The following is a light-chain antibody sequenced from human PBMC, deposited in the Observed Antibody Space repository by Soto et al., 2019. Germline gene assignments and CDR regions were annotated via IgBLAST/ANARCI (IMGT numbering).Light chain of an antibody. CDR1: NSDVGGFRY. J-gene: IGLJ2*01. V-gene: IGLV2-14*01. CDR2: EVS. Sequence: SVLTQPASVSGSPGQSITISCTGTNSDVGGFRYVSWHQQHPGKAPKLMIYEVSNRPSGVSNRFSGSKSGNTASLTISGLQAEDEADYYCSSYTTSGTLIFGGGTKVTVL. CDR3: SSYTTSGTLI.